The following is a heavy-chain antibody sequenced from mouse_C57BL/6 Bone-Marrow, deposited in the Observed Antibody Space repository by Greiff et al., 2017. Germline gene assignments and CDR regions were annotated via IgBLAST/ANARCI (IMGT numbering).Heavy chain of an antibody. CDR1: GFTFSSYA. V-gene: IGHV5-9-1*02. CDR2: ISSGGDYI. D-gene: IGHD1-1*01. Sequence: EVKLVESGEGLVKPGGSLKLSCAASGFTFSSYAMSWVRQTPEKRLEWVAYISSGGDYIYYADTVKGRYTISRDNARNTLYLQMSSLKSEDTAMYYCTRDPLYYGSSYDYFDYWGQGTTLTVSS. J-gene: IGHJ2*01. CDR3: TRDPLYYGSSYDYFDY.